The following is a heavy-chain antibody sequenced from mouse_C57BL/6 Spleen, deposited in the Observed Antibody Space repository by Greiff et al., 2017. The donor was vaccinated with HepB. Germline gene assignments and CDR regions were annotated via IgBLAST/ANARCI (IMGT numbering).Heavy chain of an antibody. CDR2: IYPGSGST. J-gene: IGHJ1*03. D-gene: IGHD2-3*01. CDR1: GYTFTSYW. Sequence: VQLQQPGAELVKPGASVKMSCKASGYTFTSYWITWVKQRPGQGLEWIGDIYPGSGSTNYNEKFKGKATLTVDTSSSTAYMELHSLTSEDSAVYFCARDDGYIYWYFDVWGTGTTVTVSS. CDR3: ARDDGYIYWYFDV. V-gene: IGHV1-55*01.